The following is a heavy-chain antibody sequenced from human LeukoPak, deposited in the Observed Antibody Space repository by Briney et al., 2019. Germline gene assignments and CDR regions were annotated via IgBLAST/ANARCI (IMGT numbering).Heavy chain of an antibody. V-gene: IGHV1-2*06. CDR2: LNPNIGGT. CDR3: ARALGVGFGQNAYYFDH. J-gene: IGHJ4*02. Sequence: ASVKVSCKASGYTFTGYYMHWVRQAPGQGLEWMGRLNPNIGGTNYAQKFQGRVTMTRDTSTDTAYMHLSSLRSTDTAVYFCARALGVGFGQNAYYFDHWGQGTLVTVSS. D-gene: IGHD1-26*01. CDR1: GYTFTGYY.